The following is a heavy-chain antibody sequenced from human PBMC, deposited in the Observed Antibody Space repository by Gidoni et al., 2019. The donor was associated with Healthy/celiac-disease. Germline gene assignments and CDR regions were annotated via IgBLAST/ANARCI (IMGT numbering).Heavy chain of an antibody. Sequence: QVQLQESGPGLVKPSETLSLTCAVSGYSISSGYYWGWIRQHPGKGLGWIGSIYHSGSTYYHPSLKSRVTISVDTSKNQFSLKLISVTAADTAVYYCARVQYCSSTSCYDVDWFDPWGQGTLVTVSS. CDR3: ARVQYCSSTSCYDVDWFDP. J-gene: IGHJ5*02. CDR2: IYHSGST. D-gene: IGHD2-2*01. V-gene: IGHV4-38-2*01. CDR1: GYSISSGYY.